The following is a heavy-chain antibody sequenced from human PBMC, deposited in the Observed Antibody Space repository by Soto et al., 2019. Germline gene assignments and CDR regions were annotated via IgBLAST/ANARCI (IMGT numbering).Heavy chain of an antibody. CDR3: ARGPRPSSAGTGAY. CDR2: IDPDGTTT. D-gene: IGHD1-1*01. V-gene: IGHV3-74*01. Sequence: GGSLRLSCALSGFDSSYYWIQWFRQSPGKGLEWVSRIDPDGTTTNYADSVKGRFSVSRDNAKKTIYLQMNSLTADDTALYYCARGPRPSSAGTGAYWGQGTLVTVSS. CDR1: GFDSSYYW. J-gene: IGHJ1*01.